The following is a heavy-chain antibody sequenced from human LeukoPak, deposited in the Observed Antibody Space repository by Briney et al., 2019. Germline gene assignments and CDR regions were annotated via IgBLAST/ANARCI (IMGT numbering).Heavy chain of an antibody. V-gene: IGHV3-23*01. D-gene: IGHD5-18*01. J-gene: IGHJ4*02. CDR1: GFTFSSYA. CDR2: ISGSGGST. Sequence: GGSLRLSCAASGFTFSSYAMSWVRQAPGKGLEWVSSISGSGGSTYYADSVKGRFTISRDSSKNTLYLQMDSLRAEDTAVYYCAERGGNTAITRHFDYWGQGTLVTVSS. CDR3: AERGGNTAITRHFDY.